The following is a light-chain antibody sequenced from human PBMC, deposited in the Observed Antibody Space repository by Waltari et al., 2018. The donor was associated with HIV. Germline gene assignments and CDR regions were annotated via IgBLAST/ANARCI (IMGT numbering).Light chain of an antibody. Sequence: DIQLTQSPSFLSASVGDRVTITCRASEDIDNYLAWYQQRPGKAPKLQIYGASTLQSGVPSRFSGSGSGTEFTLTISSLQPEDFATYFCQQLSTYPITFGQGHDWRLN. V-gene: IGKV1-9*01. J-gene: IGKJ5*01. CDR1: EDIDNY. CDR3: QQLSTYPIT. CDR2: GAS.